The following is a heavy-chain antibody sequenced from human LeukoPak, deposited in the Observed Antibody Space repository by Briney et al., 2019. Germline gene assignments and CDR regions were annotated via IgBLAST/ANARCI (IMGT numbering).Heavy chain of an antibody. Sequence: PSETLSLPRAVYGGAFRGFYWGWVRQAPGEGRGWIGEINHSGSTNYNPSLKSRVTISVDTSKNQFSLKLSSVTAAGTAVYYCARDCSGGSCYPDYWGQGTLVTVSS. CDR2: INHSGST. CDR3: ARDCSGGSCYPDY. J-gene: IGHJ4*02. CDR1: GGAFRGFY. V-gene: IGHV4-34*01. D-gene: IGHD2-15*01.